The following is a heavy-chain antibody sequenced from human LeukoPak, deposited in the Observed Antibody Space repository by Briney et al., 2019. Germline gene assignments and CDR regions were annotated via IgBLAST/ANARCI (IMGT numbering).Heavy chain of an antibody. D-gene: IGHD3-22*01. CDR2: ISSSSSYI. CDR1: GFTFSSYA. V-gene: IGHV3-21*01. Sequence: GGSLRLSCAASGFTFSSYAMSWVRQAPGKGLEWVSSISSSSSYIYYADSVKGRFTISRDNAKNSLYLQMNSLRAEDTAVYYCAGDSTYYYDSSGYPDWYFDLWGRGTLVTVSS. J-gene: IGHJ2*01. CDR3: AGDSTYYYDSSGYPDWYFDL.